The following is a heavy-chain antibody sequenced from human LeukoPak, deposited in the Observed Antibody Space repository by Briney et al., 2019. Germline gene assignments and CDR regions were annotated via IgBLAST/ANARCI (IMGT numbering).Heavy chain of an antibody. Sequence: SGGSLRLSCAASGFTFDDYAMFWVRHAPGKGLEWVSGISWDSKNIGYAASVKGRFTISRDNAKNSLYLQLSSLRAEDTAFYYCARGNRDSSGFYYYYGMDVWGQGTTVTVSS. V-gene: IGHV3-9*01. CDR3: ARGNRDSSGFYYYYGMDV. CDR1: GFTFDDYA. J-gene: IGHJ6*02. D-gene: IGHD6-19*01. CDR2: ISWDSKNI.